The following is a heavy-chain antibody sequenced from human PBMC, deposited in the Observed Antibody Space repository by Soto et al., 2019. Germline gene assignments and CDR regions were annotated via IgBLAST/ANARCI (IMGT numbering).Heavy chain of an antibody. Sequence: GGSLRLSCGASGFTFSSYAMSWVRQAPGKGLEWVSAISGSGGSTYYADSVKGRFTISRDNSKNTLYLQMNSLRAEDTAVYYCAKALGSSGSYRRSYGMDVWGQGTTVTVSS. CDR2: ISGSGGST. J-gene: IGHJ6*02. V-gene: IGHV3-23*01. CDR3: AKALGSSGSYRRSYGMDV. D-gene: IGHD1-26*01. CDR1: GFTFSSYA.